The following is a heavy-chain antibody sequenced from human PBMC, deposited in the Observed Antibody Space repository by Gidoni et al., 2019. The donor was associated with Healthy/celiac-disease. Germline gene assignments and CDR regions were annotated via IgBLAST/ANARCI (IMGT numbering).Heavy chain of an antibody. D-gene: IGHD5-12*01. Sequence: QVQLVQSGAEVKKPGSSVKVSCKASGGTFSSYAISWVRQAPGQGLEWMGGIIPIFGTANYAQKFQGRVTITADESTSTAYMELSSLRSEDTAVYYCAREGTLCGYERHYYYYYGMDVWGQGTTVTVSS. CDR2: IIPIFGTA. V-gene: IGHV1-69*01. CDR3: AREGTLCGYERHYYYYYGMDV. CDR1: GGTFSSYA. J-gene: IGHJ6*02.